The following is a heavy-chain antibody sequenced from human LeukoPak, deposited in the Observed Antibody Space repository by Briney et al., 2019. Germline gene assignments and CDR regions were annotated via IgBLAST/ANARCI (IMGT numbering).Heavy chain of an antibody. J-gene: IGHJ6*03. Sequence: PSETLSLTCTVSGGSISSYYWSWIRQPAGKGLEWIGRIYTSGSTNYNPSLKSRVTMSVDTSKNHVSLKLSSVTAADTAVYYCARVRGVKYCSGGSCYDYYYYYMDVWGKGTTVTVSS. D-gene: IGHD2-15*01. V-gene: IGHV4-4*07. CDR1: GGSISSYY. CDR3: ARVRGVKYCSGGSCYDYYYYYMDV. CDR2: IYTSGST.